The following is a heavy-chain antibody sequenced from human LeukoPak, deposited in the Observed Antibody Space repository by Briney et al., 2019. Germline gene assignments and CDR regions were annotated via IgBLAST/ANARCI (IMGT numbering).Heavy chain of an antibody. CDR2: IGTAGDT. J-gene: IGHJ5*02. V-gene: IGHV3-13*01. CDR3: ARGGGSGTQIGWSDP. CDR1: GFTFSSYD. D-gene: IGHD3-10*01. Sequence: GGSLRLSCAASGFTFSSYDMHWVRQATGKGLEWVSAIGTAGDTYYPGSVKGRFTISRENAKNSLYLQMNSLRAGDTAVYYCARGGGSGTQIGWSDPWGQGTLVTVPS.